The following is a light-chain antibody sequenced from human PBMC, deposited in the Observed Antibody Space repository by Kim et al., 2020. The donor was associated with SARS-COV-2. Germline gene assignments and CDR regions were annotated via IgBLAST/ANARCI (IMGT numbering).Light chain of an antibody. Sequence: VIISCTRSSGSIDSNYVQWYQQRPGSAPTTLIYENNQRPSGVPDRFSGSIDSSSNSASLNISGLKTEDEADYYCQSYDTSNPHWVFGGGTQLTVL. J-gene: IGLJ3*02. CDR3: QSYDTSNPHWV. CDR2: ENN. V-gene: IGLV6-57*03. CDR1: SGSIDSNY.